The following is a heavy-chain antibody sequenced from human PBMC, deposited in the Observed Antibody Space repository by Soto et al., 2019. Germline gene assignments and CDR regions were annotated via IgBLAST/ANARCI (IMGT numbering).Heavy chain of an antibody. V-gene: IGHV1-18*01. D-gene: IGHD6-6*01. CDR2: ISVYNGNT. Sequence: ASVKVSCKASGYSITSYFTSYSISWVRQAPGRGLEWLGWISVYNGNTNYAQKLQGRVIVTADTSTTTAYLDLRSLTSDDSAVYYCAMSPNPYSSSSSEVLKSWFDPWGQGTLVTSPQ. CDR1: GYSITSYFTSYS. CDR3: AMSPNPYSSSSSEVLKSWFDP. J-gene: IGHJ5*02.